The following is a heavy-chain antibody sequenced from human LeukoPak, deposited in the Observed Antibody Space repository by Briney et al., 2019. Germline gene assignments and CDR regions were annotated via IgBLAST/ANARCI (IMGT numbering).Heavy chain of an antibody. CDR1: GGSISSSGYY. V-gene: IGHV4-39*01. CDR2: ISYRGNS. J-gene: IGHJ4*02. D-gene: IGHD3-10*01. CDR3: ARRTTMVRGEYFDF. Sequence: PSETLSLTCTVSGGSISSSGYYWGWIRQPPGKGLEWIGSISYRGNSYYNASLKSRVNISVDTARNQFSLKLSSVTAADTAVYYCARRTTMVRGEYFDFWGQGTLVTVSS.